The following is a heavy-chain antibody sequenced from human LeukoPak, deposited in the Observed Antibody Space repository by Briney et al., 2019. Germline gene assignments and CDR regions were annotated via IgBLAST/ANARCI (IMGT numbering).Heavy chain of an antibody. V-gene: IGHV3-21*01. J-gene: IGHJ4*02. CDR3: ARDPDGDYGLDY. Sequence: GGSLRLSCAASGFTFSSYSMNWVRQAPGKGLEWVSSISSSSSYIYYADSVKGRFTISRDDAKNSLYLQMNSLRAEDTAVYYCARDPDGDYGLDYWGQGTLVIVSS. CDR1: GFTFSSYS. CDR2: ISSSSSYI. D-gene: IGHD4-17*01.